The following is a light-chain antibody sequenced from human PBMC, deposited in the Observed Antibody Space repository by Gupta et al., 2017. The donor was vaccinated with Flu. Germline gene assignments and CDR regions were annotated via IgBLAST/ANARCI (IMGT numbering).Light chain of an antibody. J-gene: IGLJ3*02. Sequence: NSNSSDYQGADWLQQHQGHPPKLQSYRNNDQPSGISERFSASRSGNTASLTIIGVQPEDEADYYCSAWDGSRSVWVFGGGTKLTVL. CDR2: RNN. CDR3: SAWDGSRSVWV. V-gene: IGLV10-54*04. CDR1: SNSSDYQG.